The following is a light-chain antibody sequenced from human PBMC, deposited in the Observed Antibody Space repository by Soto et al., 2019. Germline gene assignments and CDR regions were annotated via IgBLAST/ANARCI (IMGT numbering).Light chain of an antibody. Sequence: EIVLTQSPGTLSLSPGERATLSCRASQSVSSTYLAWYQQKPGQAPRLLIYGASSRATGIPDRFSGTGSGTDFTLTISRLEPEDFAVYYCQQYGASPVTFGPGTRLDSK. CDR2: GAS. CDR3: QQYGASPVT. CDR1: QSVSSTY. J-gene: IGKJ5*01. V-gene: IGKV3-20*01.